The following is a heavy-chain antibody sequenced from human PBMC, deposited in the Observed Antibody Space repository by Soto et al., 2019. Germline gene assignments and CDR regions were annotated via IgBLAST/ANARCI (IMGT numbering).Heavy chain of an antibody. V-gene: IGHV3-7*05. CDR1: GFTFSSYW. Sequence: EVQLVESGGGLVQPGGSLRLSCADSGFTFSSYWMSWVRQAPGKGLEWVANIKQDGNEKYYVDSVKGRFTISRDNAKNSLYLQMNSLRAEDTAVYYCARVASLAAFYRGQGTLVTVSS. D-gene: IGHD6-6*01. J-gene: IGHJ4*02. CDR2: IKQDGNEK. CDR3: ARVASLAAFY.